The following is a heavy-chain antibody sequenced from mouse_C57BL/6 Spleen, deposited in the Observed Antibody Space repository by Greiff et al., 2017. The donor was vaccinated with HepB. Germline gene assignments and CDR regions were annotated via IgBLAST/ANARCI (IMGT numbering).Heavy chain of an antibody. CDR1: GFSFNTYA. V-gene: IGHV10-1*01. J-gene: IGHJ4*01. Sequence: EVKLMESGGGLVQPKGSLKLSCAASGFSFNTYAMNWVRQAPGKGLEWVARIRSKSNNYATYYADSVKDRFTISRDDSESMHYLQMNNLKTEDTAMYYCVRQCYDYYAMDYWGQGTSVTVSS. CDR3: VRQCYDYYAMDY. CDR2: IRSKSNNYAT. D-gene: IGHD1-1*01.